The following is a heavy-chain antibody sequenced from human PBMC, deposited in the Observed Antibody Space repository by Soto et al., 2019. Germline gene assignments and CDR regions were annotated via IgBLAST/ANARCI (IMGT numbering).Heavy chain of an antibody. V-gene: IGHV3-23*01. CDR1: GFTFNNYA. CDR3: VNDRVAGKFDY. Sequence: PGGSLRLSCAASGFTFNNYAMNWVRQAPGKGLEWVATISGTGGSTYCADSVKGRFTISRDNSKNTLYLQMNSLRVEDTAVYYFVNDRVAGKFDYWGLGTQLTVSS. J-gene: IGHJ4*02. CDR2: ISGTGGST.